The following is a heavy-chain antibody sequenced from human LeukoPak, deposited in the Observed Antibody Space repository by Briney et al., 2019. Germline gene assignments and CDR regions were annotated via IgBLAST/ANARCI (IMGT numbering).Heavy chain of an antibody. Sequence: GGSLRLSCAASGFTFSNYEMNWIRQAPGKGLEWISYISNSGTTKYYADSVKGRFTISRDNSKNTLYLQMNSLRAEDTAVYYCAKCGYFDLGYYYYYMDVWGKGTTVTVSS. J-gene: IGHJ6*03. CDR2: ISNSGTTK. CDR3: AKCGYFDLGYYYYYMDV. V-gene: IGHV3-48*03. CDR1: GFTFSNYE. D-gene: IGHD3-9*01.